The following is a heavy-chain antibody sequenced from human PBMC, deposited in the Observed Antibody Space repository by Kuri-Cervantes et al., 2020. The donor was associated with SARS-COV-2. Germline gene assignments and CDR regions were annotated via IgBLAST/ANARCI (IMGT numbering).Heavy chain of an antibody. CDR3: ARGRGVFQWELLRSTGENYYYYMDV. Sequence: SETLSLTCAVSGYSISSYYWSWIRQPAGKGLEWIGRIYTSGSTNYNPSLKSRVTMSVDTSKNQFSLKLSSVTAADTAVYYCARGRGVFQWELLRSTGENYYYYMDVWGKGTTVTVSS. CDR1: GYSISSYY. D-gene: IGHD1-26*01. V-gene: IGHV4-4*07. J-gene: IGHJ6*03. CDR2: IYTSGST.